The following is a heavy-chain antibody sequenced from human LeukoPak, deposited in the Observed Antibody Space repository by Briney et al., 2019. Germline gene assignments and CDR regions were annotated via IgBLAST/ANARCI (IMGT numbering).Heavy chain of an antibody. Sequence: GGSLRLSCAASGFTFSSYGMHWGRQAPGKGLGGVAVIWYDGSNKYYADSVKGRFTISRDNSKNTLYLQMNSLRAEDTAVYYCARDGGYCSGGSCYSYYFDYWGQGTLVTVSS. CDR2: IWYDGSNK. V-gene: IGHV3-33*01. J-gene: IGHJ4*02. CDR1: GFTFSSYG. CDR3: ARDGGYCSGGSCYSYYFDY. D-gene: IGHD2-15*01.